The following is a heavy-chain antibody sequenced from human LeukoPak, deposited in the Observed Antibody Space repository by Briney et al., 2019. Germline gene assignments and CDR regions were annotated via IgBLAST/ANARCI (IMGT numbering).Heavy chain of an antibody. J-gene: IGHJ6*03. CDR2: ISTSGSTI. CDR1: GFTFSDYY. D-gene: IGHD3-9*01. V-gene: IGHV3-11*01. CDR3: ARDSVLRYFDWLFPYYMDV. Sequence: PGGSPRLSCAASGFTFSDYYMSWIRQAPGKGLEWVSYISTSGSTIYYADSVKGRFTISRDNAKNSLYLQMNSLRAEDTAVYYCARDSVLRYFDWLFPYYMDVWGKGTTVTISS.